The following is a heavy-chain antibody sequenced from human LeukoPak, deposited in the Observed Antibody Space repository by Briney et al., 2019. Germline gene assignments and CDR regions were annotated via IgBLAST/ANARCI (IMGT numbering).Heavy chain of an antibody. J-gene: IGHJ4*02. CDR2: IYYSGST. D-gene: IGHD6-19*01. CDR3: ARVNSSGFDY. V-gene: IGHV4-59*01. CDR1: GASISGYY. Sequence: PSETLSLTCTVSGASISGYYWSWIRQPPGKGLECMGYIYYSGSTNYNPSLKSRVTISVDTPKNQFSQKLSSVIAADAAVYYCARVNSSGFDYWGQGTLVTVSS.